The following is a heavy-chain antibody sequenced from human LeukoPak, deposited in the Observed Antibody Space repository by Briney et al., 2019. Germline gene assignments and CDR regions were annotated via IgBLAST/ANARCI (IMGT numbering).Heavy chain of an antibody. D-gene: IGHD3-10*01. Sequence: GGSLRLSCAASGFTFSSYWMHWVRQAPGKGLVWVSRINTNGSPTQYADSVKGRFTISRDNAKNTLYLQMNSLRAEDTAVYYCAGDLISGSGSLGYWGQGTLVTVSS. V-gene: IGHV3-74*01. J-gene: IGHJ4*02. CDR3: AGDLISGSGSLGY. CDR2: INTNGSPT. CDR1: GFTFSSYW.